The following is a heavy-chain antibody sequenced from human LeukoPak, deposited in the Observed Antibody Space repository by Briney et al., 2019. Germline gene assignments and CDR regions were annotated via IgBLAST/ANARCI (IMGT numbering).Heavy chain of an antibody. CDR3: SGGRYYYGSGPNWFDP. CDR1: GGSISSYY. D-gene: IGHD3-10*01. CDR2: IYYSGTT. J-gene: IGHJ5*02. V-gene: IGHV4-59*01. Sequence: PSETLSLTCTVSGGSISSYYWSWNRQPPGQGMGLNGYIYYSGTTTSNHSLSLRVTISVDTSTTQFSLTLSSVTATATAAYYCSGGRYYYGSGPNWFDPWGQGTLVTVSS.